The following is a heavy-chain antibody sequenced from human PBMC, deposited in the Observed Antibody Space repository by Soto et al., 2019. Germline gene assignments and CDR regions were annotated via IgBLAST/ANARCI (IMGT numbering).Heavy chain of an antibody. Sequence: SETLSLTCTVSGGSISSGDYYWSWIRQPPGKGLEWIGYIYYSGSTYYNPSLKSRVTISVDTSKNQFSLKLSSVTAADTAVYYCARVQNYYDSSGYYYEGRAFDIWGQGTMVTVSS. CDR2: IYYSGST. CDR3: ARVQNYYDSSGYYYEGRAFDI. J-gene: IGHJ3*02. V-gene: IGHV4-30-4*01. CDR1: GGSISSGDYY. D-gene: IGHD3-22*01.